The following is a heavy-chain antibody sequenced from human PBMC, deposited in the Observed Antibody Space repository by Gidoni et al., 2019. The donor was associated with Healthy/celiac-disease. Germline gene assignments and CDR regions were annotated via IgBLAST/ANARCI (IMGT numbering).Heavy chain of an antibody. CDR1: GYSFTSYW. V-gene: IGHV5-51*01. J-gene: IGHJ3*02. CDR2: IYPGDSDT. Sequence: EVQLVQSGAEVKKPGEYLKISCKGSGYSFTSYWIGWVRQMPGKGLEWMGIIYPGDSDTRYSPSFQGQVTISADKSISTAYLQWSSLKASDTAMYYCARNVLPPIVGAVGGAFDIWGQGTMVTVSS. CDR3: ARNVLPPIVGAVGGAFDI. D-gene: IGHD1-26*01.